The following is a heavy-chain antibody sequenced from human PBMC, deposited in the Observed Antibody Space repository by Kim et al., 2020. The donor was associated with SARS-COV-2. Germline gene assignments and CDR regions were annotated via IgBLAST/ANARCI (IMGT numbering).Heavy chain of an antibody. V-gene: IGHV3-30*18. CDR1: GFTFSSYG. CDR3: AKASTYYYGSGSPMDV. D-gene: IGHD3-10*01. J-gene: IGHJ6*02. Sequence: GGSLRLSCAASGFTFSSYGMHWVRQAPGKGLEWVAVISYDGSNKYYADSVKGRFTISRDNSKNTLYLQMNSLRAEDTAVYYCAKASTYYYGSGSPMDVWGQGTTVTVSS. CDR2: ISYDGSNK.